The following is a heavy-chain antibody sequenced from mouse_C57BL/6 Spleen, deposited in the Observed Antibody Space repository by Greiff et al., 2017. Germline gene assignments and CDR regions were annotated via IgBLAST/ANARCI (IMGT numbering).Heavy chain of an antibody. Sequence: VKLVESGPGLVQPSQSLSITCTVSGFSLTRYGVHWVRQSPGKGLEWLGVIWSGGSSDYNAAFISRLSISKAHSKRQVFFKMNSLQADDTAIYYCARKGSTGTWFAYWGQGTLVTVSA. V-gene: IGHV2-2*01. CDR1: GFSLTRYG. D-gene: IGHD4-1*01. CDR3: ARKGSTGTWFAY. J-gene: IGHJ3*01. CDR2: IWSGGSS.